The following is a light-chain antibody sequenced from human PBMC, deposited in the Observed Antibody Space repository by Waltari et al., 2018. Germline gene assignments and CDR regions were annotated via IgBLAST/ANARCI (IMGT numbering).Light chain of an antibody. CDR1: QGVRNN. CDR2: GAS. V-gene: IGKV3-15*01. CDR3: QQYNNWPPWT. J-gene: IGKJ1*01. Sequence: EIVMTQSPATLSVSPGERATLSCRASQGVRNNLVWYQQKPGQAPRLLIYGASTRVTGIPARFSGSWYWTEFTRTISNLQSEDFAVYYCQQYNNWPPWTFGQGTKVEIK.